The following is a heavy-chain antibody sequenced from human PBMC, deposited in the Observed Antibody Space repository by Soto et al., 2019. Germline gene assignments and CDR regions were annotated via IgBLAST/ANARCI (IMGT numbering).Heavy chain of an antibody. D-gene: IGHD3-3*01. J-gene: IGHJ4*02. CDR2: IYYSGST. CDR1: GGSISSGDYY. Sequence: QVQLQESGPGLVKPSQTLSLTCTVSGGSISSGDYYWSWIRQPPGKGLEWIGYIYYSGSTYYNPSLKGRVTISVDTSKSQFSLKLSSVTAADTAVYYCASKSAIFGVADYWGQGTLVTVSS. CDR3: ASKSAIFGVADY. V-gene: IGHV4-30-4*01.